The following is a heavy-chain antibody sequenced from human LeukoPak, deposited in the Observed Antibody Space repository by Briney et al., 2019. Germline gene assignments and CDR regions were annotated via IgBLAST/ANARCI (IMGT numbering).Heavy chain of an antibody. J-gene: IGHJ5*02. CDR2: IWYDGSNK. CDR1: GFTFSSYG. V-gene: IGHV3-33*01. D-gene: IGHD6-13*01. CDR3: ARDSPEIRYNSSSWFDP. Sequence: PGRSLRLSCAASGFTFSSYGMHWVRQAPGKGLEWVAVIWYDGSNKYYADSVKGRFTISRDNSKNTLYLQMNSLRAEDTAVYYCARDSPEIRYNSSSWFDPWGQGTLVTVSS.